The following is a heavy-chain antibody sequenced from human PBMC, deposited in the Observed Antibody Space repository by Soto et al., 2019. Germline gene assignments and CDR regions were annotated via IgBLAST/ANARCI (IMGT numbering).Heavy chain of an antibody. V-gene: IGHV1-8*01. Sequence: VKVSCKASGYTFTSYDINWVRQATGQGLEWMGWMNPNSGNTGYAQKFQGRVTMTRNTSISTAYMELSSLRSEDTAVYYCARKGAYYDILTGYFDVDYYGMDVWGQGTTVTVSS. D-gene: IGHD3-9*01. CDR2: MNPNSGNT. CDR3: ARKGAYYDILTGYFDVDYYGMDV. J-gene: IGHJ6*02. CDR1: GYTFTSYD.